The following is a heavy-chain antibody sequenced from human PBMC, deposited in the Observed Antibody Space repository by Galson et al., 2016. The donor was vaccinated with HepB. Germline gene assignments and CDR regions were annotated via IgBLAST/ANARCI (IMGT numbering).Heavy chain of an antibody. J-gene: IGHJ4*02. CDR1: GFNFDDYA. CDR2: ITWKSGSI. Sequence: SLRLSCAASGFNFDDYAMHWVRQAPGKGLEWVSTITWKSGSIGYADSVKGRFTISRDNAKNTLYLQMNGLRADDTAVYYCARWSSGLSWGQGTLVTVSS. V-gene: IGHV3-9*01. D-gene: IGHD6-19*01. CDR3: ARWSSGLS.